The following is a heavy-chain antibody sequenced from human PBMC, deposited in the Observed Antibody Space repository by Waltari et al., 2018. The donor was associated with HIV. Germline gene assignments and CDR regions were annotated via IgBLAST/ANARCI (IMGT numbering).Heavy chain of an antibody. CDR2: GYSNGVT. J-gene: IGHJ4*02. Sequence: QLQLQESGPALVKPSDTLPLTCTVSTGYITQSYYWGWVSQSPGTGLEWIGTGYSNGVTHWTPPLESRVTMSVDTSKNQFSLTLTSVTAADTALYFCATLRTVTGTIDDWGQGILVTVSS. CDR3: ATLRTVTGTIDD. V-gene: IGHV4-39*01. CDR1: TGYITQSYY. D-gene: IGHD4-17*01.